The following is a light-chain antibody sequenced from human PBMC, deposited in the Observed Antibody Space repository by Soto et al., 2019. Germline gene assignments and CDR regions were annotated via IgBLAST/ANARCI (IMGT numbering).Light chain of an antibody. Sequence: EIVMTQSPATLSVSPGERATLSCRASQSVSSYLAWYQQKPGQAPRLLIYGASTRATGVPARFGGSGSGTEFTLTISSLKSEDFAVYYCQQCNDWPLITFGQGTRLEAK. J-gene: IGKJ5*01. CDR2: GAS. V-gene: IGKV3-15*01. CDR3: QQCNDWPLIT. CDR1: QSVSSY.